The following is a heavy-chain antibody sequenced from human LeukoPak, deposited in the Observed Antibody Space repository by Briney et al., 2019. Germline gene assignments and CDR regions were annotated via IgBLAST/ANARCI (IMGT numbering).Heavy chain of an antibody. Sequence: GGSLRLSCAASGFSFSAYWMTWVRQAPGTGLEWVANINPAGSETYYVDPVKGRFSISRDNAKNSLFLQMNSLRVEDTAVFYCARDGFVGAADYWGQGTLVTVSS. D-gene: IGHD6-13*01. V-gene: IGHV3-7*01. J-gene: IGHJ4*02. CDR2: INPAGSET. CDR3: ARDGFVGAADY. CDR1: GFSFSAYW.